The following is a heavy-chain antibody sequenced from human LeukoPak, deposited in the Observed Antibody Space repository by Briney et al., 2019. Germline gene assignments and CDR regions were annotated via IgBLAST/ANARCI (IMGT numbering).Heavy chain of an antibody. CDR3: ASLGDTAMAYDAFDI. J-gene: IGHJ3*02. Sequence: NPSQTLSLTCTVSSGSISSGTYYWSWIRQPPGKGLEWIGEINHSGSTNYNPSLKSRVTISVDTSKNQFSLKLSSVTAADTAVYYCASLGDTAMAYDAFDIWGQGTMVTVSS. D-gene: IGHD5-18*01. CDR2: INHSGST. V-gene: IGHV4-39*07. CDR1: SGSISSGTYY.